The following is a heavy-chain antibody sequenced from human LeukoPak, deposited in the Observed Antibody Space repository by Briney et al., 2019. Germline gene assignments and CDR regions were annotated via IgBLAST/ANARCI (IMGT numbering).Heavy chain of an antibody. CDR1: GYTLTELS. D-gene: IGHD2-15*01. Sequence: ASVKVSCKVSGYTLTELSMHWVRQAPGKGLEWMGGFAPEDGETIYAQKFQGRVTMTEDTSTDTAYMELSRLRSDDTAVYYCARNPDCSGGSCYSGWFDPWGQGTLVTVSS. V-gene: IGHV1-24*01. CDR3: ARNPDCSGGSCYSGWFDP. CDR2: FAPEDGET. J-gene: IGHJ5*02.